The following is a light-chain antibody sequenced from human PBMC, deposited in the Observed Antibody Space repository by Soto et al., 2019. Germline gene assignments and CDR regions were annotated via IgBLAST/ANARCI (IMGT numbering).Light chain of an antibody. CDR1: SSDVGRYNS. J-gene: IGLJ1*01. CDR3: SSYTSSNTLV. CDR2: EVT. V-gene: IGLV2-14*01. Sequence: QSALTQPASVSGSPGQSVTVSCTGTSSDVGRYNSVSWYQQHPGKVPKLMIYEVTKRPSGVSNRFSGSKSGNTASLTISGLQAEDEADYYCSSYTSSNTLVFGTGTKVTVL.